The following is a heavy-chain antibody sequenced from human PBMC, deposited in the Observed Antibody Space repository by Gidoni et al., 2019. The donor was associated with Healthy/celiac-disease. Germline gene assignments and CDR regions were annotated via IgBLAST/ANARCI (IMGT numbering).Heavy chain of an antibody. Sequence: QVQLVQSGAEVKKPGASVKVSCQASGYTLTSYGISWVRQAPGQGLEWMGWFSAYTGNTNYAQKLQGRVTMTTGTSTSTAFMELRSLRSDDTAVYYCARDSGWLRGNWFDPWGQGTLVTVSS. V-gene: IGHV1-18*01. CDR1: GYTLTSYG. D-gene: IGHD6-19*01. J-gene: IGHJ5*02. CDR2: FSAYTGNT. CDR3: ARDSGWLRGNWFDP.